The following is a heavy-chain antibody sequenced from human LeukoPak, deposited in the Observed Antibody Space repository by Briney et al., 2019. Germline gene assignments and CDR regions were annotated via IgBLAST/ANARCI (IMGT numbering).Heavy chain of an antibody. Sequence: GGSLRLSCAASGFTFSSYAMSWVRQAPGKGLEWVSAISGSGGSTYYADSVKGRFTISRDNSKNTLYLQMNSLRAEDTAVYYCAKDRIGLRFLEWLLDYWGQGTLVTVSS. D-gene: IGHD3-3*01. J-gene: IGHJ4*02. CDR3: AKDRIGLRFLEWLLDY. CDR2: ISGSGGST. V-gene: IGHV3-23*01. CDR1: GFTFSSYA.